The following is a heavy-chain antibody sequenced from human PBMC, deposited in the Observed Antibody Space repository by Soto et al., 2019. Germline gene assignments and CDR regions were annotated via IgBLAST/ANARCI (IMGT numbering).Heavy chain of an antibody. J-gene: IGHJ6*03. Sequence: EVQVLESGGGLVEPGGSLRLSCVGSGFTFSTYAMNWVRRAPGKGLEWVSGISGSGSDRYYADSVRGRFIISRDNSNNTLNLQMDSLRADYTALYYCTKTPRSFYYYMDVWGKGTTVTVSS. V-gene: IGHV3-23*01. CDR1: GFTFSTYA. CDR2: ISGSGSDR. CDR3: TKTPRSFYYYMDV. D-gene: IGHD3-3*01.